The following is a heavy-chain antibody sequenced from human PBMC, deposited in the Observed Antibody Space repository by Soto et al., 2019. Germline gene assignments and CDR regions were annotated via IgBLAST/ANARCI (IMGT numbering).Heavy chain of an antibody. V-gene: IGHV3-20*04. CDR2: INWNGGST. D-gene: IGHD5-18*01. CDR1: GFTFDDYG. J-gene: IGHJ5*02. Sequence: GGSLRLSCAASGFTFDDYGMSWVRQAPGKGLEWVSGINWNGGSTGYADSVKGRFTISRDNAKNSLYLQMNSLRAEDTALYYCASGRGYRYASVDGWFDPWGQGTLVTVSS. CDR3: ASGRGYRYASVDGWFDP.